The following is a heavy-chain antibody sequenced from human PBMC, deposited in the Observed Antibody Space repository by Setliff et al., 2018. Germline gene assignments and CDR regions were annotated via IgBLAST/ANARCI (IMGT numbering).Heavy chain of an antibody. Sequence: SETLSLTCAVSVYSISRDCHWGWIRQPPGKGLEWIGSIYYSGNTYYNASLKGRVTISGDTSKNQFSLKLSSVTAADTAVYYCARHPHYDSSGYRDYWGQGTRVTV. CDR1: VYSISRDCH. J-gene: IGHJ4*02. CDR3: ARHPHYDSSGYRDY. CDR2: IYYSGNT. D-gene: IGHD3-22*01. V-gene: IGHV4-38-2*01.